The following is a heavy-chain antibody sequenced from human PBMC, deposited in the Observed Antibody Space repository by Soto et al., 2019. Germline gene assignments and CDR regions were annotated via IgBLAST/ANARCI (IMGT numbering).Heavy chain of an antibody. D-gene: IGHD3-16*01. J-gene: IGHJ4*02. CDR2: IYSGGST. CDR1: GFTVSTKY. CDR3: ARDPWAADY. Sequence: EVQLVESGGGLVQPGGSLRLSCAASGFTVSTKYMRWVRQAPGKGLEWVSVIYSGGSTFYADSVRGRFTTSRDNSKNTVNLQMNSLSAEDTDVYYCARDPWAADYWGQGTLVTVSS. V-gene: IGHV3-66*01.